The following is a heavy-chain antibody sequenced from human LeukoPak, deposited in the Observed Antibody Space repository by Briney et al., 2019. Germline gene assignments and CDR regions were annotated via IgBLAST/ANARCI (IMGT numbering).Heavy chain of an antibody. Sequence: ASVKVSGKASGYTFTSYDINWVRQATGQGLEWMGWMNPNSGNTGYAQKFQGRVTMTRNTSISTAYMELSSLRSEDTAVYYCARGYDFWSGDTWFDPWGQGTLVTVSS. CDR2: MNPNSGNT. V-gene: IGHV1-8*01. CDR1: GYTFTSYD. CDR3: ARGYDFWSGDTWFDP. D-gene: IGHD3-3*01. J-gene: IGHJ5*02.